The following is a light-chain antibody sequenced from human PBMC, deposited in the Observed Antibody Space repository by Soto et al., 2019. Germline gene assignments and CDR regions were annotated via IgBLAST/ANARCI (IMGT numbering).Light chain of an antibody. V-gene: IGKV1-39*01. Sequence: DIQLTQPPSSLSASVGDRVTITCRASQSIITYLNWYQQKPGKAPKLLIYASSNLQSGVPSRFSGSGSGTDFTLTISSLQPEDSATYYCQQSHSSLWTFGQGTKVEVK. CDR3: QQSHSSLWT. CDR2: ASS. J-gene: IGKJ1*01. CDR1: QSIITY.